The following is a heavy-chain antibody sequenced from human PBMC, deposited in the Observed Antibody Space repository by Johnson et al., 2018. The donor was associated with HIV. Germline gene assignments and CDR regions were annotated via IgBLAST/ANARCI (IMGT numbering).Heavy chain of an antibody. V-gene: IGHV3-74*01. CDR3: ARDRVPAAIGLAYRGAFDI. CDR1: GFTVSSNY. J-gene: IGHJ3*02. CDR2: IKSDGTST. Sequence: VQLVESGGGLVKPGGSLRLSCAASGFTVSSNYMSWVRQAPGKGLEWVSRIKSDGTSTNYADSVKGRFTISRDNAKDTLYLQLNSLTAEDTAVYYCARDRVPAAIGLAYRGAFDIWGQGTMVTVSP. D-gene: IGHD2-2*02.